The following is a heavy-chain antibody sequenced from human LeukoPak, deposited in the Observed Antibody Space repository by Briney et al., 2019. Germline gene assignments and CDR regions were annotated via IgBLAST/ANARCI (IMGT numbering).Heavy chain of an antibody. J-gene: IGHJ4*02. Sequence: GGSLRLSCAASGFTFDDYAMHWVRQAPGKGLEWVSGISWNSGSIGYADSVKGRFTISRDNAKNSLYLQMNSLRAEDTALYYCAKVSTYRGYDSGWLDYWGQGTLVTVSS. V-gene: IGHV3-9*01. D-gene: IGHD5-12*01. CDR2: ISWNSGSI. CDR3: AKVSTYRGYDSGWLDY. CDR1: GFTFDDYA.